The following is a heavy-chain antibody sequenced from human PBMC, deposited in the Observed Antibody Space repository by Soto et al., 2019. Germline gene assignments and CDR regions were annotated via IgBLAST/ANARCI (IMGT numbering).Heavy chain of an antibody. CDR1: GGSVSSGSYY. Sequence: QVQLQESGPGLVKPSETLSLTCTVSGGSVSSGSYYWSWIRQPPGKGLEWIGYIYYSGSTNYNPSLKSRVTISVDTSKNQFSLKLSSVTAADTAVYYCARARTMWELLYHFDYWGQGTLVTVSS. V-gene: IGHV4-61*01. CDR2: IYYSGST. D-gene: IGHD1-26*01. CDR3: ARARTMWELLYHFDY. J-gene: IGHJ4*02.